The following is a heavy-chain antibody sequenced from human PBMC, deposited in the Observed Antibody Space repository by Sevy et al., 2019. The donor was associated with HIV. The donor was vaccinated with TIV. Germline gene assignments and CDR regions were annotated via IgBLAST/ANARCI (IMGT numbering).Heavy chain of an antibody. CDR3: ARFEYGDYVSHFEY. J-gene: IGHJ4*02. V-gene: IGHV4-39*01. CDR2: IYYSGTT. D-gene: IGHD2-21*02. CDR1: GGSINSDSYY. Sequence: SETLSLTCTVSGGSINSDSYYWGWIRQPPGKGLEWIGNIYYSGTTYYNPSLKSRVTISVDTSKNQFSLKLSSVTAADTAVYYCARFEYGDYVSHFEYWGEGTLVTVSS.